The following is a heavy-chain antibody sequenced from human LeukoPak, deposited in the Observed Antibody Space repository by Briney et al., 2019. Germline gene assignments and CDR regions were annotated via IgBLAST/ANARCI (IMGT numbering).Heavy chain of an antibody. V-gene: IGHV3-23*01. CDR3: AKAPSPGYCSSTSCYYDY. CDR2: ISDNGGST. J-gene: IGHJ4*02. CDR1: GFTFSNYA. D-gene: IGHD2-2*01. Sequence: PGGSLRLSCAASGFTFSNYAMSWVRQAPGKGLEWVTAISDNGGSTYYADSVKGRFTISRDNSKNTLYLQMNSLRGDDTAVYHSAKAPSPGYCSSTSCYYDYWGQGTLVTVSS.